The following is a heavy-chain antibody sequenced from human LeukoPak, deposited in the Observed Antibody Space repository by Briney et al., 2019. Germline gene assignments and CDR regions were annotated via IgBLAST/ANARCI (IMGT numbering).Heavy chain of an antibody. V-gene: IGHV1-2*02. CDR1: GYIFADYY. Sequence: ASVKVSCKASGYIFADYYIHWVRQAPGQGLEWMGWIKPNSGGTRSAQKFQGRVTMTRDTSISTAYMELSSLRYEDTAVYYCATNILVRDIINWFDPWGQGTLVTVSS. D-gene: IGHD3-10*01. J-gene: IGHJ5*02. CDR2: IKPNSGGT. CDR3: ATNILVRDIINWFDP.